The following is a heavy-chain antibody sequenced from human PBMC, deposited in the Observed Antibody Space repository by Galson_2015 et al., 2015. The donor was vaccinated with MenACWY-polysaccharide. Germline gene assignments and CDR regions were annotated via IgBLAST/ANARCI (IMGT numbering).Heavy chain of an antibody. J-gene: IGHJ2*01. CDR1: GYTLTELS. CDR2: VDPEDGET. CDR3: ATDRSTVTRRYFDL. D-gene: IGHD4-17*01. Sequence: SVKVSCKVSGYTLTELSMHWVRQAPGRGLEWMGGVDPEDGETIYAQKFQGRVTMTEDTSTDTAYMELSSLRSEDTAVYYCATDRSTVTRRYFDLWGRGTLVTVSS. V-gene: IGHV1-24*01.